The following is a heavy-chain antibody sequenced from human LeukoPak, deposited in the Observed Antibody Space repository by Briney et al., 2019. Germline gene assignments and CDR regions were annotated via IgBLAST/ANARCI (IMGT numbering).Heavy chain of an antibody. Sequence: GGSLRLSCAASGFTFSGYSMNWVRQAPGKGLEWVSYISDSSITIYYADSVKGRFTISRDNAKNSLYLQMNSLRAEDTAVYYCAREVGATDYWGQGTLVTVSS. CDR1: GFTFSGYS. CDR3: AREVGATDY. CDR2: ISDSSITI. J-gene: IGHJ4*02. V-gene: IGHV3-48*01. D-gene: IGHD1-26*01.